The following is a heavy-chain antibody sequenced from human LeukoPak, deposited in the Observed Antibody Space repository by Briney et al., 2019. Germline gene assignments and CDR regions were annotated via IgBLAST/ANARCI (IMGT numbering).Heavy chain of an antibody. V-gene: IGHV1-69*13. D-gene: IGHD3-10*01. CDR1: GGTFSSYA. CDR3: ARDRHSYGSGSYKGNWFDP. Sequence: GASVKVSCKASGGTFSSYAISWVRQAPGQGLEWMGGIIPIFGTANYAQKFQGRVTITADESTSTAYMELSSLRSEDTAVYYCARDRHSYGSGSYKGNWFDPWGQGTLVTVSS. CDR2: IIPIFGTA. J-gene: IGHJ5*02.